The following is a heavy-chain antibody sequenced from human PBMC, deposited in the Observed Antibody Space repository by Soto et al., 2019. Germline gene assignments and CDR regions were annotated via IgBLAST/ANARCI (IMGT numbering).Heavy chain of an antibody. CDR3: AYGFGSPYYFHS. V-gene: IGHV4-31*03. Sequence: QVQLQESGPGLVKPSQTLSLTCSVSGFSITSSGYYWHWIRQVPGKGLEWIGYVYYGGKTYYRPSLKSRIAISVDTSKNQLSLKMTSTTAADTAVYFCAYGFGSPYYFHSWGQGPLVTVSS. CDR2: VYYGGKT. CDR1: GFSITSSGYY. J-gene: IGHJ4*02. D-gene: IGHD3-10*01.